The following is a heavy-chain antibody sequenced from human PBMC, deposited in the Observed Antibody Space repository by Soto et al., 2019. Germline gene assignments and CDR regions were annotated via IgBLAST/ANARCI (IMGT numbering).Heavy chain of an antibody. V-gene: IGHV4-39*01. CDR2: IYYSGST. D-gene: IGHD3-10*01. CDR3: ARHIPNYYGSGSPNPYYYYMDV. CDR1: GGSISSGDYY. Sequence: SETLSLTCTVSGGSISSGDYYWSWIRQPPGKGLEWIGYIYYSGSTYHNPSLKSRVTISVDTSKNQFSLKLSSVTAADTAVYYCARHIPNYYGSGSPNPYYYYMDVWGKGTTVTVSS. J-gene: IGHJ6*03.